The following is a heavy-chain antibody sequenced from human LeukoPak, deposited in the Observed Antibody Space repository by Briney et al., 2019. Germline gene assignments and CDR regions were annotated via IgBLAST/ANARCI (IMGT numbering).Heavy chain of an antibody. CDR1: GGSVRSGSYD. D-gene: IGHD3-22*01. CDR2: CYYSRST. Sequence: SETLSLTCTVPGGSVRSGSYDWSWIPQPPGKGLDWLGYCYYSRSTNYTPHRNSRVTISVDASKNQFSLKLSSVSAADTAVYYCATSYYYDSSGYYYGFDYWGQGTLVTVSS. J-gene: IGHJ4*02. V-gene: IGHV4-61*01. CDR3: ATSYYYDSSGYYYGFDY.